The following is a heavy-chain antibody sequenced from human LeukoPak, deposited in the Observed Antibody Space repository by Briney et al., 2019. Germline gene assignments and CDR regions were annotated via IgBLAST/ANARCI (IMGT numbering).Heavy chain of an antibody. J-gene: IGHJ5*02. CDR2: INPSGGST. V-gene: IGHV1-46*01. CDR1: GYTFTTYY. D-gene: IGHD7-27*01. CDR3: ARDISATGDYFDP. Sequence: ASVKVSCKASGYTFTTYYVHWVRQAPGQGLEWMGIINPSGGSTTYAQKFRGRLTMTRDMSTSTVYMELRSLRSDDTAVYYCARDISATGDYFDPWGQGTLVTVSS.